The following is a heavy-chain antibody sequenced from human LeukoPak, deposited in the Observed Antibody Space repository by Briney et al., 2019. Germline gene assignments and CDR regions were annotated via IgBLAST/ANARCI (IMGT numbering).Heavy chain of an antibody. V-gene: IGHV4-39*01. CDR1: GGSISSCIYY. D-gene: IGHD1-26*01. CDR3: AKVAATPPGYYGVDV. Sequence: PSETLSLTCSVSGGSISSCIYYWGWIRQPPGKGLEWIGNIYYSGSTFYSPSLKSRVTISVDTSKNQFSLKVRSVTAADTAVYYCAKVAATPPGYYGVDVWGQGTTVTVSS. CDR2: IYYSGST. J-gene: IGHJ6*02.